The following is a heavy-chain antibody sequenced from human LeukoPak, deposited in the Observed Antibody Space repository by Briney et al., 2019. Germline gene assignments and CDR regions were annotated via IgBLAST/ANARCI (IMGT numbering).Heavy chain of an antibody. V-gene: IGHV3-30*04. CDR3: AIGGSYGGYYFDY. CDR2: ISYDGPNK. J-gene: IGHJ4*02. D-gene: IGHD1-26*01. Sequence: PWRSLRLSCAASAFTFSTYSMHWVRQAPGKGLEWVAAISYDGPNKNYADSVKGRFTISRDNSKNTLYLQMNSLRAEDTAVYYCAIGGSYGGYYFDYWGQGTLVTVSS. CDR1: AFTFSTYS.